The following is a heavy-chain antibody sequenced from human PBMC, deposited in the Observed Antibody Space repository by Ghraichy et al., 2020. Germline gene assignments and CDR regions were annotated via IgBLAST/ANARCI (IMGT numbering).Heavy chain of an antibody. CDR1: GFTFRAHA. D-gene: IGHD3-3*01. J-gene: IGHJ4*02. Sequence: GESLNISCVASGFTFRAHAMSWVRQAPGKGLQWVSSITEGSGRTYYADSVKGRFTISRDNSRNTLNLQMNSLRAEDTAIYYCAQGLRDYDFWSQGTLVTVSS. CDR2: ITEGSGRT. V-gene: IGHV3-23*01. CDR3: AQGLRDYDF.